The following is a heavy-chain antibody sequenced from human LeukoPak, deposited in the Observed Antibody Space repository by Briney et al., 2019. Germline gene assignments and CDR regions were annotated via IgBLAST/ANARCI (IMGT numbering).Heavy chain of an antibody. CDR1: GDSVSSNSAA. D-gene: IGHD3-22*01. CDR2: TYYRSKWYN. CDR3: ARDPIFDYYDSGGGDAFDI. V-gene: IGHV6-1*01. J-gene: IGHJ3*02. Sequence: SQTLSLTCAISGDSVSSNSAAWNWIRQSPSRGLERLGRTYYRSKWYNDYAVSVKSRITINPDTSKNQFSLQLNSVTPEDTAVYYCARDPIFDYYDSGGGDAFDIWGQGTMVTVSS.